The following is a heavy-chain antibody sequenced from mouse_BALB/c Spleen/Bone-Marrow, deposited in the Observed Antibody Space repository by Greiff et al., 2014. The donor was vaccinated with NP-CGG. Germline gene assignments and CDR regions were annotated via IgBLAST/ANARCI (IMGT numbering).Heavy chain of an antibody. J-gene: IGHJ3*01. CDR1: GFNIKDTY. CDR2: IDPANGNT. V-gene: IGHV14-3*02. D-gene: IGHD1-1*01. CDR3: APYYYGSSLFAY. Sequence: VQLKESGAELVKPGASVKLSRTASGFNIKDTYMHWVKQRPEQGLEWIGRIDPANGNTKYDPKFQGKATITADTSSNTAYLQLSSLTPEDTAVYYCAPYYYGSSLFAYWGQGTLVTVSA.